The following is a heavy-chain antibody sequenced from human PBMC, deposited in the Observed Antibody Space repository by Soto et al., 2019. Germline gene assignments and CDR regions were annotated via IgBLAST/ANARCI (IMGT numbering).Heavy chain of an antibody. Sequence: PEGSLRLSCEVSGFTISNYAMSWGRQAPGKGLEWVSVSRGSGATTYYADSVKGRFTISRDNSKNTLYVQMSSLRAEDTAMYSCEKVRESAGIGHFDYPGQGTMCTVSS. V-gene: IGHV3-23*01. D-gene: IGHD6-13*01. CDR3: EKVRESAGIGHFDY. CDR1: GFTISNYA. J-gene: IGHJ4*02. CDR2: SRGSGATT.